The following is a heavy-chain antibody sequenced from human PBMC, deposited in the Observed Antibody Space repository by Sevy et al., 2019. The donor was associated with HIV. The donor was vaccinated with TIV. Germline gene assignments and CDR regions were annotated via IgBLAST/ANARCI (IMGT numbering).Heavy chain of an antibody. Sequence: SETLSLTCTVSGGSISSYYWSWIRQPPGKGLEWIGYIYYSGSTNYNPSLKSRVTISVDTSKNKFSLKLSSVTAADTAVYYCAGARFLEWLTVFDYWGQGTLVTVSS. CDR2: IYYSGST. J-gene: IGHJ4*02. V-gene: IGHV4-59*13. CDR3: AGARFLEWLTVFDY. CDR1: GGSISSYY. D-gene: IGHD3-3*01.